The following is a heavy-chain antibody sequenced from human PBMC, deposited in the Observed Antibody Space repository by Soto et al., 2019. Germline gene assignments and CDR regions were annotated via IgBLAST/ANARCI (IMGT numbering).Heavy chain of an antibody. V-gene: IGHV1-46*01. CDR2: INPHGGST. J-gene: IGHJ5*02. CDR1: GDTFTSYY. Sequence: SVKVSCKAPGDTFTSYYLNWVRQAPGQGLEWMGVINPHGGSTKYAQKFQGRITMTRDTSRSTVYMELSSLRSDDTAIYYCARSSGGNFGIIIEGSNWFDPWGQGTLVTVSS. CDR3: ARSSGGNFGIIIEGSNWFDP. D-gene: IGHD3-3*01.